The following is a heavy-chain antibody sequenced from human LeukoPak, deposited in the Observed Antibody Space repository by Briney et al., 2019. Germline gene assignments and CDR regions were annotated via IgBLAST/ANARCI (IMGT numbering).Heavy chain of an antibody. CDR2: IYYSGST. J-gene: IGHJ5*02. V-gene: IGHV4-59*12. D-gene: IGHD2-21*01. CDR1: GASISGYY. Sequence: SETLSLTCTVPGASISGYYWSWIRQPPGKGLEWIGYIYYSGSTNYNPSLMSRVTISADTSKNQFTLELKSVTATDTAIYYCVTGLIPTESWGQGTLVTVSS. CDR3: VTGLIPTES.